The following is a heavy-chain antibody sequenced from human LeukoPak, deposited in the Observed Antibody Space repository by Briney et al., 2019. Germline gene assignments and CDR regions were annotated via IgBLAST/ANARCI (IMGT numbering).Heavy chain of an antibody. Sequence: SLTPSCAPAGFTPSTYSTSWGRHAPGKGLEWVSTISGSGGNTYYADSGRGRFPISRDNSKNTLYRHMNSLRAEDTAVYYCAKERAGYTNPYYFDYWGQGTLVTVSS. J-gene: IGHJ4*02. D-gene: IGHD3-16*02. CDR2: ISGSGGNT. V-gene: IGHV3-23*01. CDR3: AKERAGYTNPYYFDY. CDR1: GFTPSTYS.